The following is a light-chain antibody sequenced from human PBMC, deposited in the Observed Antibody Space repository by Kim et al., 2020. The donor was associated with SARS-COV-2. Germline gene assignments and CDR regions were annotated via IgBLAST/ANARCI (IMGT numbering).Light chain of an antibody. CDR1: NLRSYH. J-gene: IGLJ2*01. CDR3: NSRDNSGDHP. V-gene: IGLV3-19*01. CDR2: GRN. Sequence: VALGQTVRITCQGDNLRSYHASWYQQKPGQAPVLVMYGRNSRPSGIPDRFSGSSSGNTASLTITGAQAEDEADYYCNSRDNSGDHPFGGGTKVTVL.